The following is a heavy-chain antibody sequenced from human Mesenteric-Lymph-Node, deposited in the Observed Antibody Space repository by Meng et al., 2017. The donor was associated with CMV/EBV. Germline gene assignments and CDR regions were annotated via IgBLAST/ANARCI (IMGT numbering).Heavy chain of an antibody. Sequence: SITSSNWWSWVRQPPEKGLEWIGEVYYIGSTNYIPSNYNPTLKTRVTISVDKSKNQFSLRLSSVTAADTAVYYCARSRDDVLHSNDYWGQGTLVTVSS. CDR1: SITSSNW. J-gene: IGHJ4*02. CDR3: ARSRDDVLHSNDY. D-gene: IGHD3-9*01. CDR2: VYYIGST. V-gene: IGHV4-4*02.